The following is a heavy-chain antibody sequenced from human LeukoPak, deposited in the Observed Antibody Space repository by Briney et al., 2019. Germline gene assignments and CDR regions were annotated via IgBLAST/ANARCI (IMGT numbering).Heavy chain of an antibody. V-gene: IGHV4-34*01. CDR3: ARGRGYYFDY. CDR1: GGSFSGYY. J-gene: IGHJ4*02. Sequence: SETLSLTCAVYGGSFSGYYWSWIRQPPGKGLEWIGEINRSGSTNYNPSLKSRVTISVDTSKNQFSLKLSSVTAADTAVYYCARGRGYYFDYWGQGTLVTVSS. CDR2: INRSGST.